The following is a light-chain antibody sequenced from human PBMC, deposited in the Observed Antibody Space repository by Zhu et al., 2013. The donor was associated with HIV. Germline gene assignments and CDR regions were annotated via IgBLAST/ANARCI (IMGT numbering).Light chain of an antibody. V-gene: IGKV1-5*01. Sequence: DIQMTQSPSPLSASVGDRVDITCRASQRISSWLAWYQQRPGKAPNLLIYAASTLYSGVPSRFSGRGSGTEFTLTITSLQPEDFATYYCHHVNDNPAFGPGTKVDFK. CDR3: HHVNDNPA. CDR1: QRISSW. J-gene: IGKJ3*01. CDR2: AAS.